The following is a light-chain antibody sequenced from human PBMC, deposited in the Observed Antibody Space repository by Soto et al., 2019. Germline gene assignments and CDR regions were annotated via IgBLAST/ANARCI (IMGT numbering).Light chain of an antibody. CDR3: CSYAGSIWV. Sequence: QSALTQPRSVSGSPGQSVTISCTGTSSDVGGYNYVSWYQQHPGKAPKLMIYDVSKRPSGVPDRFSGSKSGNTASLTISGLHAEDEADYYCCSYAGSIWVFGGGTKLTVL. CDR2: DVS. V-gene: IGLV2-11*01. J-gene: IGLJ3*02. CDR1: SSDVGGYNY.